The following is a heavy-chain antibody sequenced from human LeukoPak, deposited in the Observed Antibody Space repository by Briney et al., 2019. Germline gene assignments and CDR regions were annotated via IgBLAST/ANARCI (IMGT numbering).Heavy chain of an antibody. Sequence: GGSLRLSCAASGFTFGSYWMSWVRQAPGKGLEWVANIKQDGSEKYYVDSVKGRFTISRDNAKNSLYLQMNSLRAEDTAVYYCASGGGYSDYVGYWGQGTLVTVSS. D-gene: IGHD5-12*01. J-gene: IGHJ4*02. CDR1: GFTFGSYW. CDR2: IKQDGSEK. V-gene: IGHV3-7*03. CDR3: ASGGGYSDYVGY.